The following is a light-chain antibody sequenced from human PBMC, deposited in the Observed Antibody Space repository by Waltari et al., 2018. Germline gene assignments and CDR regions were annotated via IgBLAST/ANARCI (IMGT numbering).Light chain of an antibody. CDR3: QQYYSTPRT. J-gene: IGKJ1*01. V-gene: IGKV4-1*01. CDR1: QSVLYRSNNKNY. CDR2: WAS. Sequence: DIVMTQSPDSLAVSLGERATINCKSSQSVLYRSNNKNYLAWYQQKPGQPPKLLIYWASTREYGVPDRFSGSGSGTDFTLTISNLQAEDVAVYYCQQYYSTPRTFGQGTKVEIK.